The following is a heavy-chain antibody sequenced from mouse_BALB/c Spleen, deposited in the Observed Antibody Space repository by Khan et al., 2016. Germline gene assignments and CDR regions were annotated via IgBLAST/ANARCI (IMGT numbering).Heavy chain of an antibody. CDR1: GYAFNNYL. D-gene: IGHD2-3*01. CDR2: INPGSGGT. CDR3: ARWLLRSGYAMDY. Sequence: QVQLQQSGTELVRPGTSVKVSCKASGYAFNNYLIEWVKQRPGQGLEWIGVINPGSGGTNYNEKFKGKATLTADESSSTAYMQLSSLTSDDSAVYFCARWLLRSGYAMDYLGQGTSVTVSS. J-gene: IGHJ4*01. V-gene: IGHV1-54*01.